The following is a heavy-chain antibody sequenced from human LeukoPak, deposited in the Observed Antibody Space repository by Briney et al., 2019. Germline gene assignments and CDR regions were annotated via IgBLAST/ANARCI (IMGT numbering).Heavy chain of an antibody. J-gene: IGHJ4*02. Sequence: NTSETLSLTCTVSGGSISSYYWSWIRQPPGKGLEWIGYIYYSGSTNYNPSLKSRVTISVDTSKNQFSLKLSSVTAADTAVYYCARDGGGSSSFSGFAGWGQGTLVTVSS. CDR3: ARDGGGSSSFSGFAG. V-gene: IGHV4-59*01. CDR2: IYYSGST. CDR1: GGSISSYY. D-gene: IGHD6-6*01.